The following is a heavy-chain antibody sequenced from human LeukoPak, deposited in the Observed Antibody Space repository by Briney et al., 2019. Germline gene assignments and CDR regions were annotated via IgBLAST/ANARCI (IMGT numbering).Heavy chain of an antibody. Sequence: GGSLRLSCAASGFTFSSYWMHWVRQAPGKGLVWVSRIKSDGGTNYADSVKGRFTISRDNAKNTLSLQMNSLRAEDTGVYYCARAPSEIGGYYPEYFRHWGQGALVTVSS. CDR2: IKSDGGT. CDR3: ARAPSEIGGYYPEYFRH. J-gene: IGHJ1*01. D-gene: IGHD3-22*01. V-gene: IGHV3-74*01. CDR1: GFTFSSYW.